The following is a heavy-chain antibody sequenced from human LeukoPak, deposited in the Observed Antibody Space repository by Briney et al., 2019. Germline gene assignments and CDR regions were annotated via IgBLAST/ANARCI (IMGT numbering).Heavy chain of an antibody. D-gene: IGHD2-21*01. CDR2: IIGDGGST. V-gene: IGHV3-74*01. J-gene: IGHJ6*02. CDR1: GFIFSTYW. Sequence: GGSLRLSCAASGFIFSTYWMHWVRQAPGKGLVWVSRIIGDGGSTNYADSVKGRFTISRDNAKNTLYLQMNSLRAEDTAVFYCARQVNYGLDVWGRGTTVTVSS. CDR3: ARQVNYGLDV.